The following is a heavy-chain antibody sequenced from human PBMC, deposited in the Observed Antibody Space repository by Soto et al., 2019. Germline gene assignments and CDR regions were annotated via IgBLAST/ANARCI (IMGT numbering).Heavy chain of an antibody. J-gene: IGHJ5*02. Sequence: SGTLSLTCAGYGGSFSRYSWSWFLQPPGKGLEGIGEINHSGSPNYNPSLKSRVTISVDTSKNQFSLKLSSVTAADTAVYYCARAQGLGYCSSTSCYVRRRWFDPWGQGTLVTVSS. CDR2: INHSGSP. V-gene: IGHV4-34*01. CDR3: ARAQGLGYCSSTSCYVRRRWFDP. CDR1: GGSFSRYS. D-gene: IGHD2-2*01.